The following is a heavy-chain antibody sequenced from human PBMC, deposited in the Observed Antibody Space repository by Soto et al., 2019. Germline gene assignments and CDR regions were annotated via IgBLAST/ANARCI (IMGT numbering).Heavy chain of an antibody. D-gene: IGHD3-22*01. J-gene: IGHJ3*02. V-gene: IGHV1-18*01. Sequence: QAHLAQSGAEVKQPGASVKVSCKASGYTFTNYAISWVRQAPGEGLEWVGWISTYNDKKNYAQKFQGRVATTTDTAAXTPXGXPGRLRSDDTAGYYCARESTRAYDGAYYSHTDAFEIWGQGTMVTVSS. CDR2: ISTYNDKK. CDR1: GYTFTNYA. CDR3: ARESTRAYDGAYYSHTDAFEI.